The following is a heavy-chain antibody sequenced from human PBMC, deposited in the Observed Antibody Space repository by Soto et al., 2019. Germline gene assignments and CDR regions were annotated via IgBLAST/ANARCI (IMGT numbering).Heavy chain of an antibody. CDR2: VYWDDDK. CDR1: GFSLNSRGVG. CDR3: VHRGPVDETGMGFDF. Sequence: QITLRESGPALVKPTQTLTLTCTFSGFSLNSRGVGVGWVRQPPGKALEWLAIVYWDDDKRYRPSLRSRLSIRKDTPKNQVVLTLTNTDPVDTATYYCVHRGPVDETGMGFDFWGQGSLSPSPQ. D-gene: IGHD3-9*01. V-gene: IGHV2-5*02. J-gene: IGHJ4*02.